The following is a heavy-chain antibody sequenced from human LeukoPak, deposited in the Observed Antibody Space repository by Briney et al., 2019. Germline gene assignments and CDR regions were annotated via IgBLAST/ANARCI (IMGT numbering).Heavy chain of an antibody. CDR2: ISAYNGNT. CDR1: GYTFTSYG. V-gene: IGHV1-18*01. Sequence: ASVKVSCKASGYTFTSYGISWVRQAPGQGLEWMGWISAYNGNTNYAQKLQGRVTMTTDTSTSTAYMELRSLRSDDTAVYYCARTHDVLLWFGGLWAFDPWGQGTLVTVSS. D-gene: IGHD3-10*01. J-gene: IGHJ5*02. CDR3: ARTHDVLLWFGGLWAFDP.